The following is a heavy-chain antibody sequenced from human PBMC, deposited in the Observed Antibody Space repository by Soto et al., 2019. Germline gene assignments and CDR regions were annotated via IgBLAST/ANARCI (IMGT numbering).Heavy chain of an antibody. J-gene: IGHJ5*02. Sequence: PGGSLRLSCAASGFTFSSYGMHWVRQAPGKGLEWVAVIWYDGSNKYYADSVKGRFTISRDNSKNTLYLQMNSLRAEDTAVYYCAREADTAMAHNWFDPWGQGTLVTVSS. CDR3: AREADTAMAHNWFDP. CDR1: GFTFSSYG. CDR2: IWYDGSNK. D-gene: IGHD5-18*01. V-gene: IGHV3-33*01.